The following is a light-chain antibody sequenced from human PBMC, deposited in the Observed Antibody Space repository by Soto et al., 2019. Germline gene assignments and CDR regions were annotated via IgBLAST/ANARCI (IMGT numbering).Light chain of an antibody. CDR2: AAS. J-gene: IGKJ1*01. Sequence: DIQMTQSPSSLSASVGDRVTITCRASHSISNFLNWYQQKPGKAPKLLIYAASSLQSGIPSRFSGSGSGTNFTLTISSLQPEDFATYYCQQSYSTWTFGQGTKVDIK. V-gene: IGKV1-39*01. CDR3: QQSYSTWT. CDR1: HSISNF.